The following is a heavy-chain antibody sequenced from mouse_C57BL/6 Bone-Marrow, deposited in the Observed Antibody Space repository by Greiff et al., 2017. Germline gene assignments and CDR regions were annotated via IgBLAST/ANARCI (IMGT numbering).Heavy chain of an antibody. CDR1: GYTFTSYW. V-gene: IGHV1-69*01. J-gene: IGHJ1*03. CDR3: ATEFYYYGSSYWYFDV. Sequence: QVQLQQPGAELVMPGASVKLSCKASGYTFTSYWMHWVKQRPGQGLEWIGEIDPSDSYTNYNQKFKVKSTLTVDKSSSTAYMQLSSLTSEDSAVYYCATEFYYYGSSYWYFDVWGTGTTVTVSS. CDR2: IDPSDSYT. D-gene: IGHD1-1*01.